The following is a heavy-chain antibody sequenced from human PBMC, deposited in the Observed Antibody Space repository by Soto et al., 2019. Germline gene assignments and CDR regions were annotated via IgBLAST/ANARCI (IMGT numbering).Heavy chain of an antibody. CDR1: GGTFSSYA. CDR2: IIPIFGTA. V-gene: IGHV1-69*13. CDR3: ARDGRNTVVVGAGDFSRWLRWFDP. Sequence: SVKVSCKASGGTFSSYAISWVRQAPGQGLEWMGGIIPIFGTANYAQKFQGRVTITADESTSTAYMELSSLRSEDTAVYYCARDGRNTVVVGAGDFSRWLRWFDPWGQGTLVTVSS. D-gene: IGHD5-12*01. J-gene: IGHJ5*02.